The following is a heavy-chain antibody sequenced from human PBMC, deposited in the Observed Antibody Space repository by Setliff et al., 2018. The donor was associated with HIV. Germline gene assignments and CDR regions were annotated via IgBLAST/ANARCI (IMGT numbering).Heavy chain of an antibody. Sequence: SETLSLTCAVSGYSITSGYSWGWIRQSPGKGLEWIGNAYHSGSTDYNPSLKSRVTISVDKSRNQFSLKLSSVTAADTAVYYCARRPYYFDHWGQGTLVTVSS. J-gene: IGHJ4*02. V-gene: IGHV4-38-2*01. CDR3: ARRPYYFDH. CDR1: GYSITSGYS. CDR2: AYHSGST.